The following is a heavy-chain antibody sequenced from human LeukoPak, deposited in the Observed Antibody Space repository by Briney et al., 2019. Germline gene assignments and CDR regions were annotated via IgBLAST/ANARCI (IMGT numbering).Heavy chain of an antibody. D-gene: IGHD3-22*01. Sequence: SVKVSCKASGGTFSSYAISWVRQAPGQGLEWMGRIIPIFGTANYAQKFQGRVTITTDESTSTAYMELSSLRSEDAAVYYCARGFGSGYSDYWGQGALVTVSS. J-gene: IGHJ4*02. CDR3: ARGFGSGYSDY. CDR2: IIPIFGTA. CDR1: GGTFSSYA. V-gene: IGHV1-69*05.